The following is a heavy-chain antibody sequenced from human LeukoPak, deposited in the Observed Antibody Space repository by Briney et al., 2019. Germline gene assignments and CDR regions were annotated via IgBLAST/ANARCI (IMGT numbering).Heavy chain of an antibody. CDR1: GFTFSSYV. Sequence: GGSLRLSCAVSGFTFSSYVMSWVRQAPGKGLEWVSAISGSGGSTYYADSVKGQFTISRDNSKNTLKLQMNSLRAEDTAVYYCAKDGGGSLEWLPPMDVWGQGTTVTVSS. V-gene: IGHV3-23*01. CDR2: ISGSGGST. J-gene: IGHJ6*02. D-gene: IGHD3-3*01. CDR3: AKDGGGSLEWLPPMDV.